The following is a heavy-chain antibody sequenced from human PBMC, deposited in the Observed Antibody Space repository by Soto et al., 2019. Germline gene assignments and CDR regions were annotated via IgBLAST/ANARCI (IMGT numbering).Heavy chain of an antibody. V-gene: IGHV4-39*01. CDR2: IYYSGST. D-gene: IGHD3-22*01. Sequence: SETLSLTCTVSGGSISSSSYYWGWIRQPPGKGLEWIGSIYYSGSTYYNPSLKSRVTISVDTSKNQFSLKLSSVTAADTAVYYCNPYYYDSSGYYFDYWGQGTLVTVSS. J-gene: IGHJ4*02. CDR3: NPYYYDSSGYYFDY. CDR1: GGSISSSSYY.